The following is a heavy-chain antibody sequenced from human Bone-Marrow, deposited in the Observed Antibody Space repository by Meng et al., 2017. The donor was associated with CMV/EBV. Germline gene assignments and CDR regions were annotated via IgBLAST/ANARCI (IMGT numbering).Heavy chain of an antibody. CDR3: TADMVRGVIGYDAFAI. CDR1: GFTFSGSA. D-gene: IGHD3-10*01. CDR2: IRSKANSYAT. Sequence: GESLKISCAASGFTFSGSAMHWVRQASGKGLEWVGRIRSKANSYATAYAASVKGRFTISRDDSKNTAYLQMNSLKTEDTAVYYCTADMVRGVIGYDAFAIWGQGKMVTFSS. J-gene: IGHJ3*02. V-gene: IGHV3-73*01.